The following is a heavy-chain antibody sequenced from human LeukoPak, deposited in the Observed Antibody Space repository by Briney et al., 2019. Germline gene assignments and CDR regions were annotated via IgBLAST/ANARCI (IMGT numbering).Heavy chain of an antibody. CDR1: GGSIINSNYY. V-gene: IGHV4-39*01. Sequence: SETLSLTCTVSGGSIINSNYYWAWIRQPPGKGLEWIANIYYSGDTYYNPSLKSRVTISVDTSKNQFSLRLSSVTAADTAVYYCARDITRTGAFDIWGQGTMVTVSS. J-gene: IGHJ3*02. CDR3: ARDITRTGAFDI. CDR2: IYYSGDT. D-gene: IGHD2-15*01.